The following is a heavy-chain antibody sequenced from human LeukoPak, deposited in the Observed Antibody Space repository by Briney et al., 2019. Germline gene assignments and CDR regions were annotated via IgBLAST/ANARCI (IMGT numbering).Heavy chain of an antibody. CDR3: AREAANGDYDGDFDY. V-gene: IGHV4-59*01. CDR2: IYYSGST. J-gene: IGHJ4*02. CDR1: GGSISSYY. D-gene: IGHD4-17*01. Sequence: PSETLSLTCTVSGGSISSYYWSWIRQPPGKGLEWIGYIYYSGSTNYNPSLKSRVTISVDTSKNQFSLKLSSVIAADTAVYYCAREAANGDYDGDFDYWGQGTLITVSS.